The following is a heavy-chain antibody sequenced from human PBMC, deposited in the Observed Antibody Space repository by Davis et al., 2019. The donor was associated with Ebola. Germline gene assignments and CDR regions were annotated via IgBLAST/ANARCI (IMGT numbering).Heavy chain of an antibody. CDR3: ARATPSRTIYDILTGYFPMDV. V-gene: IGHV4-30-4*01. J-gene: IGHJ6*03. CDR2: IYYSGST. D-gene: IGHD3-9*01. Sequence: MPSETLSLTCAVSGGSISSSYWWSWIRQPPGKGLEWIGYIYYSGSTYYNPSLKSRVTISVDTSKNQFSLKLSSVTAADTAVYYCARATPSRTIYDILTGYFPMDVWGKGTTVTVSS. CDR1: GGSISSSYW.